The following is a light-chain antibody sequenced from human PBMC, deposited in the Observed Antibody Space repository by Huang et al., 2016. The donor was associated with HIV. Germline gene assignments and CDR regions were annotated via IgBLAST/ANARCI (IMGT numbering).Light chain of an antibody. CDR2: QAS. J-gene: IGKJ1*01. CDR3: QQYSSYIQWT. V-gene: IGKV1-5*03. Sequence: DIQMTQSPSTLSASVGDRVTIICRASQSVRSWLAWYQQKPGKAPKLLIYQASTLQNGVPSRFSGSGSGTAFTLTISSLQPDDFATYYCQQYSSYIQWTFGQGTKVEI. CDR1: QSVRSW.